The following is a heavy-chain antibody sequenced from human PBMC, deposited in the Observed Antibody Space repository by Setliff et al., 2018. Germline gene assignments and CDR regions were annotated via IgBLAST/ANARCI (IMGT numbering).Heavy chain of an antibody. CDR3: ARDLGHGGDSDY. V-gene: IGHV4-38-2*02. CDR1: GYSISSGYI. CDR2: IGHTGSI. J-gene: IGHJ4*02. D-gene: IGHD2-21*02. Sequence: SETLSLTCTVSGYSISSGYIWGWIRQPPGKGLEWVGNIGHTGSINYNPSLKSRLTISRDTSKNQVSLKLNSVTATDTAVYYCARDLGHGGDSDYWGQGTQVTVSS.